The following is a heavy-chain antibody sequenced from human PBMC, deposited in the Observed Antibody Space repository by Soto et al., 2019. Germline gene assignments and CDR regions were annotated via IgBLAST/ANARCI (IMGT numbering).Heavy chain of an antibody. J-gene: IGHJ5*02. CDR3: TRESLSSWSGYYTGREAFDP. V-gene: IGHV3-49*03. CDR2: IRSKAYGGTT. CDR1: GFTFGNYD. Sequence: HPGGSLRLSCTASGFTFGNYDMSWCRQAPGKGLEWVGFIRSKAYGGTTEYAASVKGRFTISRDDSKSIAYLQMNSLKTEDTAVYYCTRESLSSWSGYYTGREAFDPWGQGTLVTAPQ. D-gene: IGHD3-3*01.